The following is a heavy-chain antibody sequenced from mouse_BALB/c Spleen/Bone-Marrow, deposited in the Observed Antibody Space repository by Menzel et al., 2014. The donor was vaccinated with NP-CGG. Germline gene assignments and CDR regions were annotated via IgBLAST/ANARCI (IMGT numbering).Heavy chain of an antibody. J-gene: IGHJ4*01. CDR1: GFSLTNYG. V-gene: IGHV2-3*01. CDR2: IWGDGSI. Sequence: VKLQESGPGLVAPSQNLSITCTVSGFSLTNYGVSWVRQPPGKGLEWLGVIWGDGSINYHSALISRLSISKDNSKSQXFLXXXXLQIDDTATYYRAKWDHYGDFYAMDYWGQGTSVAVSS. CDR3: AKWDHYGDFYAMDY. D-gene: IGHD2-13*01.